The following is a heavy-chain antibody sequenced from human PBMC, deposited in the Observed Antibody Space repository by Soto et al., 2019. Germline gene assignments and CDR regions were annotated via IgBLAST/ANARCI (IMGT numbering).Heavy chain of an antibody. V-gene: IGHV3-13*05. Sequence: EVQLVESGGGLVQPGGSLRLSCEASGFTFRNYDMHWVRQGTGKGLEWVSGISAAGDPDYADSVEGRFTISRENAQNSFFLQMISLRVGDTAVYYCARTDRGFYGLDVWGQGTTVIVSS. CDR1: GFTFRNYD. CDR2: ISAAGDP. J-gene: IGHJ6*02. CDR3: ARTDRGFYGLDV.